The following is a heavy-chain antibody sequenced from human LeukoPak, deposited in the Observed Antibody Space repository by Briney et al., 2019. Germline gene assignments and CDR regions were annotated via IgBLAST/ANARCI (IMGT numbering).Heavy chain of an antibody. CDR3: ARGYESSGYYFDY. D-gene: IGHD3-22*01. Sequence: GRSLRLSCAASGFTFSSYAMHWVRQAPGKGLEWVAVVSSDGSNKYYADSVKGRFTISRDNSKNTLYLQMNSLRAGDTAVYYCARGYESSGYYFDYWGQGTLVTVSS. V-gene: IGHV3-30*04. CDR1: GFTFSSYA. J-gene: IGHJ4*02. CDR2: VSSDGSNK.